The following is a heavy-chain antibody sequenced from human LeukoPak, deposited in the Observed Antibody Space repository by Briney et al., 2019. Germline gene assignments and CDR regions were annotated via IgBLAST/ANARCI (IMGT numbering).Heavy chain of an antibody. Sequence: GGSLRLSCAASGFTFSSYSMNWVRQAPGKGLEWVSSISSSSSYIYYADSVKGRFTISRDNAKNSLYLQMNSLRAEDTAVYYCARGRDLWFGEMDYYYYYMDVWGKGTTVTVSS. CDR3: ARGRDLWFGEMDYYYYYMDV. J-gene: IGHJ6*03. V-gene: IGHV3-21*01. D-gene: IGHD3-10*01. CDR1: GFTFSSYS. CDR2: ISSSSSYI.